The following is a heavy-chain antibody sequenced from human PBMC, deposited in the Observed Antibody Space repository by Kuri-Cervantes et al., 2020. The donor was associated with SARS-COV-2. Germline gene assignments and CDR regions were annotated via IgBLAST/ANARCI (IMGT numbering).Heavy chain of an antibody. Sequence: ESLKISCAVYGGSFSGYYWSWIRQPPGKGLEWIGEINHSGSTNYNPSLKSRVTISVDTSKNQFSLKLSSVTAADTAVYYCARHKDYGDYLGAFDIWGQGTMVTVSS. CDR3: ARHKDYGDYLGAFDI. CDR1: GGSFSGYY. J-gene: IGHJ3*02. V-gene: IGHV4-34*01. D-gene: IGHD4-17*01. CDR2: INHSGST.